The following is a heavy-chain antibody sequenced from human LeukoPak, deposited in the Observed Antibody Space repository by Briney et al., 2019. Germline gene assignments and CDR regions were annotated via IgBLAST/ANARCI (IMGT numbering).Heavy chain of an antibody. D-gene: IGHD2-15*01. CDR3: ARDWCSGGSCYSGAFVI. Sequence: GGSLRLSCAASGFTFSSYEMNWVRQAPGKGLEWVSYISSSGSTIYYADSVKGRFTISRDNAKNSLYLQMNSLRAEDTAVYYCARDWCSGGSCYSGAFVIWGQGTMVTVSS. CDR2: ISSSGSTI. V-gene: IGHV3-48*03. CDR1: GFTFSSYE. J-gene: IGHJ3*02.